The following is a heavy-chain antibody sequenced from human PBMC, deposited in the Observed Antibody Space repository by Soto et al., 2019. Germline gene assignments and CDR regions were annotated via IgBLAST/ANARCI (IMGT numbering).Heavy chain of an antibody. J-gene: IGHJ4*02. CDR2: IFYRGST. V-gene: IGHV4-61*01. CDR1: GDSISSGSYF. CDR3: ANMTTVTPYDY. Sequence: SETLSLTCTVSGDSISSGSYFWSWIRQPPGRGLEWIGYIFYRGSTNHNPSLTGRVTFSVDTSKNQFSLKLSSVTAADTAVYYCANMTTVTPYDYWGQGTLVTVSS. D-gene: IGHD4-17*01.